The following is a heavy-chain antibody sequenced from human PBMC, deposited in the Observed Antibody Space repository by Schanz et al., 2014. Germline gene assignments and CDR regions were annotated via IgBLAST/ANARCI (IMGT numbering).Heavy chain of an antibody. Sequence: EVQLLESGGRLVQPGGSLRLSCTVSGFTVNNYAMNWVRQASGKGLEWVSYISSSSSTIYYADSVKGRFTISRDNAKNSLYLQMNSLRAEDTGVYYCARGREVVEKIFDVWGQGTMVAVSS. D-gene: IGHD3-22*01. CDR1: GFTVNNYA. J-gene: IGHJ3*01. V-gene: IGHV3-48*01. CDR3: ARGREVVEKIFDV. CDR2: ISSSSSTI.